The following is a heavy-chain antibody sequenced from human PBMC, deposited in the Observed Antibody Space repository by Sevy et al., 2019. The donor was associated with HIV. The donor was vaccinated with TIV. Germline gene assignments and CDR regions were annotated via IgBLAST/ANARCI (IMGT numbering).Heavy chain of an antibody. CDR1: GFTVSNKF. Sequence: GGSLRLSCAASGFTVSNKFMNWVRQAPGKGLEWVSVIYSDGNTYYADTVNGRFTISRDNSKNTVHLQMNSLRTEDTAVYYCAKGLILELSWYGMDVWGQGTTVTVSS. V-gene: IGHV3-53*01. CDR3: AKGLILELSWYGMDV. J-gene: IGHJ6*02. D-gene: IGHD3-3*01. CDR2: IYSDGNT.